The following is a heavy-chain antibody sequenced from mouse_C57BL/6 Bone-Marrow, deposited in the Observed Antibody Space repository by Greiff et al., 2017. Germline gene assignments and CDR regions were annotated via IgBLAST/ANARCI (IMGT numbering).Heavy chain of an antibody. D-gene: IGHD1-1*01. CDR2: IYPGSGST. Sequence: QVQLQQPGAELVKPGASVKMSCKASGYTFTSYWITWVKQRPGQGLEWIGDIYPGSGSTNYNEKFKSKATLTVDTSSSTAYMQLSSLTSEDSAVYYCARGDGSSSRFGYWGQGTLVTVSA. CDR3: ARGDGSSSRFGY. V-gene: IGHV1-55*01. CDR1: GYTFTSYW. J-gene: IGHJ3*01.